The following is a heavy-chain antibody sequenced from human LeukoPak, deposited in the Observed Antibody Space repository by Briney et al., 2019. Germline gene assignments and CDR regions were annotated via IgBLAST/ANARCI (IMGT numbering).Heavy chain of an antibody. CDR1: GYTFTSYD. Sequence: GASVKVSCKASGYTFTSYDINWVRQATGQGLEGMGWMNPNSGNTGYAQQFQGRVTMTRNTSINTAYMELTSLRSEDTAVFYCARGVRDSSGREYIQHWGQGTVVTVSS. CDR3: ARGVRDSSGREYIQH. CDR2: MNPNSGNT. V-gene: IGHV1-8*01. J-gene: IGHJ1*01. D-gene: IGHD3-22*01.